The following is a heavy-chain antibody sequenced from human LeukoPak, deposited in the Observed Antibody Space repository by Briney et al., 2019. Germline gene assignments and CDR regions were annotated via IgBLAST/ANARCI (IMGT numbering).Heavy chain of an antibody. Sequence: PSQTLSLTCTVSGGSISSGSYYWSWIRQPAGKGLEWIGRIYTSGSTNYNPSLKSRVTISVDTSKNQFSLKLSSVTAADTAVYYCARGLDRVGVVTYYYYYYMDVWGKGTTVTVSS. D-gene: IGHD3-3*01. CDR2: IYTSGST. CDR1: GGSISSGSYY. J-gene: IGHJ6*03. CDR3: ARGLDRVGVVTYYYYYYMDV. V-gene: IGHV4-61*02.